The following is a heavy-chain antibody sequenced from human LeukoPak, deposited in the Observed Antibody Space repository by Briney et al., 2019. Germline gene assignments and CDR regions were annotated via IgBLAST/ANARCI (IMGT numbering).Heavy chain of an antibody. D-gene: IGHD2-2*01. CDR3: ARGPPCSSTSCYVTGAFDF. V-gene: IGHV3-21*01. CDR1: GFSFSIYS. J-gene: IGHJ3*01. CDR2: VSSSSTSI. Sequence: PGGSLRLSCADSGFSFSIYSMNWVRQAPGKGLEWVSSVSSSSTSIYYADSLKGRFTISRDNAKNSLFLQVNSLRDEDTAVYYCARGPPCSSTSCYVTGAFDFWGQGTMVTVSS.